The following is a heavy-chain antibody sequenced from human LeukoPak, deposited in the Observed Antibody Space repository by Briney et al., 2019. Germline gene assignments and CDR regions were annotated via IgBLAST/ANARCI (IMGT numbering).Heavy chain of an antibody. Sequence: SETLSLTCTVSGGSISSSSYYWAWIRQPPGKGLEWIGTIYYSGSTYYNPSLKSRVTISVDTSKNQFSLKLSSVTAADTAVYYCARGDSSGWYPFDLWGRGTLVTVSS. CDR3: ARGDSSGWYPFDL. J-gene: IGHJ2*01. CDR2: IYYSGST. D-gene: IGHD6-19*01. V-gene: IGHV4-39*01. CDR1: GGSISSSSYY.